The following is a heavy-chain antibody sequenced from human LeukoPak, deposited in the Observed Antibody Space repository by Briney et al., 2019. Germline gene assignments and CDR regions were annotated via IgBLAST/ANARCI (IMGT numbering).Heavy chain of an antibody. J-gene: IGHJ4*02. D-gene: IGHD6-19*01. CDR2: ITGSSSTI. CDR3: AREPTYTNSWYTSCDY. CDR1: GFTFSNYG. Sequence: PGGSLRLSCAASGFTFSNYGMNWVRQAPGKGPEWISYITGSSSTIYYADSVKGRFTISRDNAKSSLYLQMSSLRAEDTAVYYCAREPTYTNSWYTSCDYWGQGTLVTVSS. V-gene: IGHV3-48*01.